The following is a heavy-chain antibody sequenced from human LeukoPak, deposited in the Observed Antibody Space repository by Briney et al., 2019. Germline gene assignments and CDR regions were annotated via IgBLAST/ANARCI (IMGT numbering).Heavy chain of an antibody. CDR2: IYSGGST. Sequence: GGSLRLSCAASGFTVSSYYMSWVRQAPGKGLEWVSVIYSGGSTYYADSVKGRFTIPRDNSKNTLYLQMNSLRAEDTAVYYCARAWGFSYGYFDYWGQGTLVTVSS. D-gene: IGHD5-18*01. V-gene: IGHV3-66*01. CDR3: ARAWGFSYGYFDY. CDR1: GFTVSSYY. J-gene: IGHJ4*02.